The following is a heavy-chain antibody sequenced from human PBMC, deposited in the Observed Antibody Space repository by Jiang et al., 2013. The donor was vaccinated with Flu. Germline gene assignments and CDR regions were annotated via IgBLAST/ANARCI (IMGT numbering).Heavy chain of an antibody. CDR2: ISYDGSNK. Sequence: VQLLESGGGVVQPGRSLRLSCTASGFSFSTYGIHWVRQAPGKGLEWVAVISYDGSNKYYADSVNGRFTISRDNSKNTLFLQMNSLKAEDTAVYYCAKVGYDGVDFDYWGQGTLVTVSS. V-gene: IGHV3-30*18. CDR1: GFSFSTYG. D-gene: IGHD6-13*01. CDR3: AKVGYDGVDFDY. J-gene: IGHJ4*02.